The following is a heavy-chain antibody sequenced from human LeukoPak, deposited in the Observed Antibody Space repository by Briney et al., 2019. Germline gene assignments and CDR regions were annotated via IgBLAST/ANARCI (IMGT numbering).Heavy chain of an antibody. D-gene: IGHD5-18*01. CDR3: ARDRIQLDY. V-gene: IGHV4-59*01. CDR1: GGSISSYY. CDR2: IYYSGST. Sequence: PSETLSLTCTVSGGSISSYYWSWIRQPPRKGLEWIGYIYYSGSTNYNPSLKSRVTISVATSKNQFSLKLSSVTAADTAVYYCARDRIQLDYWGQGTLVTVSS. J-gene: IGHJ4*02.